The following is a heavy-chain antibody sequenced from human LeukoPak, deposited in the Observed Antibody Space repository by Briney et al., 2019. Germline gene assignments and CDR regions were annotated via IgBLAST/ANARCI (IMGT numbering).Heavy chain of an antibody. D-gene: IGHD2/OR15-2a*01. Sequence: PGRSLRLSCAASGFTFSSYGMHWVRQAPGKGLEWVAVIWYDGSNKYYADSVKGRFTISRDNSKNTLYLQMNSLRAEDTAVYYCARDPQIGAEYFQHWGQGTLVTVSS. CDR3: ARDPQIGAEYFQH. CDR2: IWYDGSNK. J-gene: IGHJ1*01. CDR1: GFTFSSYG. V-gene: IGHV3-33*01.